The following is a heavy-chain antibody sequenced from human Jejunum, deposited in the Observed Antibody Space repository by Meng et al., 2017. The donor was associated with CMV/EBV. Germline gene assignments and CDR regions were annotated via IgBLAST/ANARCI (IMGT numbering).Heavy chain of an antibody. CDR3: AKDRIVSGNNDLGVSDI. D-gene: IGHD1-26*01. V-gene: IGHV3-30*02. J-gene: IGHJ3*02. Sequence: GQMGESGGDLVQPGGSLRLSCAASGFTVSTNYMSWVRQAPGKGLEWVAYIPHDRSNNHYPDSVKGRFIISRDNSKNTLYLQMNSLRPDDTAVYYCAKDRIVSGNNDLGVSDIWGQGTMVTVSS. CDR2: IPHDRSNN. CDR1: GFTVSTNY.